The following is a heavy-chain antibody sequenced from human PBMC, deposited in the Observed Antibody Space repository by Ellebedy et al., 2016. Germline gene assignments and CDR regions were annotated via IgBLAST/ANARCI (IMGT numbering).Heavy chain of an antibody. J-gene: IGHJ6*02. CDR3: ARPGTTGTTMVNGMDV. CDR1: GYSFTSYW. Sequence: GESLKISXKGSGYSFTSYWISWVRQMPGKGLEWMGRIDPSDSYTNYSPSFQGHVTISADKSISTAYLQWSSLKASDTAMYYCARPGTTGTTMVNGMDVWGQGTTVTVSS. V-gene: IGHV5-10-1*01. CDR2: IDPSDSYT. D-gene: IGHD1-1*01.